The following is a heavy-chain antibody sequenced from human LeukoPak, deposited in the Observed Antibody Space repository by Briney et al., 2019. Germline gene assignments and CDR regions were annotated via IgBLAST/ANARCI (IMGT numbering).Heavy chain of an antibody. J-gene: IGHJ5*02. CDR1: GGSISSYY. CDR2: IYTSGST. Sequence: SETLCLTCAVSGGSISSYYWSWIRQPAGKGLEWVWRIYTSGSTNYNPSLKSRVTISVDKYNNQFSLKLSSVTAADTAVYYCARDAPVYSKITIFGVAPPSWFDPWGQGTLVTVSS. D-gene: IGHD3-3*01. CDR3: ARDAPVYSKITIFGVAPPSWFDP. V-gene: IGHV4-4*07.